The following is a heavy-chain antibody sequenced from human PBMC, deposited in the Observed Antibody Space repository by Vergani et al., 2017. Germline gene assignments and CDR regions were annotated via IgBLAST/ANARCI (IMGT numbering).Heavy chain of an antibody. Sequence: EVQLLESGGGLVQPGGSLRLSCAASGFTFSSYAVSWVRQAPGKGLEWVSTIIGSGTSTYYADSVKGRFTISRDNFKNMLYLQMNSLRAEDTAIYYCAKDRGRSSSSVDWFDPWGQGTLVAVSS. CDR2: IIGSGTST. J-gene: IGHJ5*02. CDR3: AKDRGRSSSSVDWFDP. V-gene: IGHV3-23*01. CDR1: GFTFSSYA. D-gene: IGHD6-6*01.